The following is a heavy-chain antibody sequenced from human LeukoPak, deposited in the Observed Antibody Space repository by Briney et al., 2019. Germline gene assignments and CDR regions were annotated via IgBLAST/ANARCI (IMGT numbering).Heavy chain of an antibody. V-gene: IGHV4-34*01. D-gene: IGHD3-10*01. J-gene: IGHJ4*02. CDR1: GGTFSGYY. Sequence: SETLSLTCAVYGGTFSGYYWSWIRQPPGKGLEWIGEINHSGSTNYNPSLKSRVTISVDKSKNQFSLKLSSVTAADMAVYYCARGMARGGQGTLVTVSS. CDR2: INHSGST. CDR3: ARGMAR.